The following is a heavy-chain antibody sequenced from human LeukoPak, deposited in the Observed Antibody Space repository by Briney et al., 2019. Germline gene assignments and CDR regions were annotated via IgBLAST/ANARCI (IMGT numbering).Heavy chain of an antibody. Sequence: ASVKVSCKASGYTFTGYYMHWVRQAPGQGLEWMGWINTNTGNPTYAQGFTGRFVFSLDTSVSTAYLQISSLKAEDTAVYYCARADVDTAMVTWDYWGQGTLVTVSS. V-gene: IGHV7-4-1*02. CDR1: GYTFTGYY. J-gene: IGHJ4*02. D-gene: IGHD5-18*01. CDR3: ARADVDTAMVTWDY. CDR2: INTNTGNP.